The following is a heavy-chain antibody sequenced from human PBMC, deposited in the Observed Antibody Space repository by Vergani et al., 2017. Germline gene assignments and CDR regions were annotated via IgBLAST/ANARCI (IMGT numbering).Heavy chain of an antibody. CDR1: GFTFSSYS. CDR2: ISSSSSYI. J-gene: IGHJ6*03. Sequence: EVQLLESGGGLVQPGGSLRLSCAASGFTFSSYSMNWVRQAPGKGLEWVSSISSSSSYIYYADSVKGRFTISRDNAKNSLYLQMNSLRAEDTAVYYCARVGGSGTYYYMDVWGKGNPGHRLL. D-gene: IGHD3-10*01. CDR3: ARVGGSGTYYYMDV. V-gene: IGHV3-21*01.